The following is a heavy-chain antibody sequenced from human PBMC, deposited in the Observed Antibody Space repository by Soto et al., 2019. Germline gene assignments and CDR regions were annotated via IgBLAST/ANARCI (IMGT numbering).Heavy chain of an antibody. CDR1: GYTFTSYD. CDR2: MNPNSGNT. J-gene: IGHJ6*03. Sequence: ASVKVSCKASGYTFTSYDINWVRQATGQGLEWMGWMNPNSGNTGYAQKFQGRVTMTRNTSISTAYMELSSLRSEDTAVYYCAALASAGTLYYYYMVVWGKGTTVTVSS. CDR3: AALASAGTLYYYYMVV. V-gene: IGHV1-8*01. D-gene: IGHD6-13*01.